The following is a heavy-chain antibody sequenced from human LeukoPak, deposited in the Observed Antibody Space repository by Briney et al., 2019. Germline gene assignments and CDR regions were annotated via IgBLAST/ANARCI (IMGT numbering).Heavy chain of an antibody. D-gene: IGHD2-2*01. Sequence: ASVKVSCKASGYTFTSYDINWVRQATGQGLEWMGWVNPNSGSTGSAQKFQGRVTMTRNTSINTAYMEVTSLRSDDTAVYYCARRDIVVVPAAPRYYYYYYMDVWGKGTTVTVSS. V-gene: IGHV1-8*01. CDR3: ARRDIVVVPAAPRYYYYYYMDV. J-gene: IGHJ6*03. CDR2: VNPNSGST. CDR1: GYTFTSYD.